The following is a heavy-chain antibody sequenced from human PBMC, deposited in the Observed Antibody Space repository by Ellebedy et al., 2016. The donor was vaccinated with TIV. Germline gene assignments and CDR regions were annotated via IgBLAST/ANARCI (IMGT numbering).Heavy chain of an antibody. CDR3: AAALSRTWSTLDY. CDR1: GFTFFTSV. D-gene: IGHD2/OR15-2a*01. J-gene: IGHJ4*02. Sequence: AASVKVSCKASGFTFFTSVMQWVRQARGQRLEWIGWIVLGSGNTNYAQEFQDRVTITRAMSKSTAYMEVSSLRSEDTAVYYCAAALSRTWSTLDYWGQGALVTVSS. CDR2: IVLGSGNT. V-gene: IGHV1-58*02.